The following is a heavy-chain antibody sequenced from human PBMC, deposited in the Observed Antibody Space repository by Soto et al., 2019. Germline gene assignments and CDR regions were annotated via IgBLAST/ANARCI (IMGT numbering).Heavy chain of an antibody. V-gene: IGHV4-39*01. CDR2: IYYSGST. CDR1: GGSIRSSSYY. Sequence: QLQLQESGPGLVKPSETLSLTCTVSGGSIRSSSYYWGWIRQPPGKGLEWIGSIYYSGSTYYNPSLKSRATITADTSKNQFSLKLSSVTAADTAVDYCASQQDNYCNYPLGYWGQGTLVTVSS. D-gene: IGHD4-4*01. J-gene: IGHJ4*02. CDR3: ASQQDNYCNYPLGY.